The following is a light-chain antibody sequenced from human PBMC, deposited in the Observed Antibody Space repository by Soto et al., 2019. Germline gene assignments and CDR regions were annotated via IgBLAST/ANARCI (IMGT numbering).Light chain of an antibody. CDR3: QSEDSSFVV. CDR2: ENN. V-gene: IGLV6-57*04. CDR1: SGSIANNY. Sequence: NFMLTQPHSVSESPGKTVTISCTRSSGSIANNYMQWYQQRPGSAPTTVIFENNQRPSGVPDRFSGSTDGSSNSASLTISGLQTEDEADYYCQSEDSSFVVFGGGTKLPVL. J-gene: IGLJ2*01.